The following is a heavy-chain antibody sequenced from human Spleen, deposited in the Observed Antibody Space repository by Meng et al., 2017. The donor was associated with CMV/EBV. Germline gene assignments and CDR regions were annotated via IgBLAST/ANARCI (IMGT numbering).Heavy chain of an antibody. CDR2: IDWNSGNK. D-gene: IGHD3-10*01. J-gene: IGHJ5*02. V-gene: IGHV3-9*01. CDR1: GFTFDDYA. Sequence: SLKISCAASGFTFDDYAMHWVRQAPGKGLEWVSGIDWNSGNKGYADSVKGRFTISRDNAKNSLFLQMNSLRAEDTALYYCAREGTLGWFDPWGQGTLVTVSS. CDR3: AREGTLGWFDP.